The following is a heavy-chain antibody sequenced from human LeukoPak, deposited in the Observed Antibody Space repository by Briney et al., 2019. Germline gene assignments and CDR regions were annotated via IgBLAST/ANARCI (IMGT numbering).Heavy chain of an antibody. CDR3: TREPLP. J-gene: IGHJ5*02. CDR2: IYSSGDA. CDR1: GGSISNYY. V-gene: IGHV4-4*07. Sequence: SETLSLTCTVSGGSISNYYWSWIRQPAGKGLEWVERIYSSGDATYNPSLKSRVTMSLDTSRNQLSLKLTSVTAADTAVYYCTREPLPWGQGTLVTVSS.